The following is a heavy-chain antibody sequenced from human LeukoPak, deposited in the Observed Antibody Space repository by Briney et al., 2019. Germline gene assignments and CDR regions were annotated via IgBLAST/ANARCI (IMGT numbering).Heavy chain of an antibody. D-gene: IGHD3-10*02. CDR2: ISSSGSTI. V-gene: IGHV3-48*03. CDR3: AELGITMIGGV. Sequence: TGGSLRLSCAASGFTFSSYEMNWVRQAPGKGLEWVPYISSSGSTIYYADSVKGRFTISRDNAKSSLYLQMNSLRAEDTAVYYCAELGITMIGGVWGKGTTVTISS. J-gene: IGHJ6*04. CDR1: GFTFSSYE.